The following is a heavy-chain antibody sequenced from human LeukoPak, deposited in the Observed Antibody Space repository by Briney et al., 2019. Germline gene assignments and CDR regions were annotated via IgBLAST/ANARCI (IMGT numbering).Heavy chain of an antibody. J-gene: IGHJ4*02. D-gene: IGHD3-22*01. Sequence: ASVKVSCKASGYTFTSYDINWVRQATGQGLEWMGWMNPNSGNTGYAQKFQGRVTMTRNTSISTAYMELSSLRSDDTAVYYCARGHRTAAYDSTGSDYWGQGTLVTVSS. CDR1: GYTFTSYD. CDR3: ARGHRTAAYDSTGSDY. CDR2: MNPNSGNT. V-gene: IGHV1-8*01.